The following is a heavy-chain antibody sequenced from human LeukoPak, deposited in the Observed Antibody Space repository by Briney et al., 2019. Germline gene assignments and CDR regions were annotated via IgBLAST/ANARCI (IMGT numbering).Heavy chain of an antibody. J-gene: IGHJ3*02. Sequence: LRLSCAASGFTFDDYAMHWVRQAPGKGLEWVSGISWNSGSIGYADSVKGRFTISRDNAKNSLYLQMNSLRAEDTALYYCAKDKSNGVTMDAFDIWGQGTMVTVSS. V-gene: IGHV3-9*01. D-gene: IGHD4-17*01. CDR3: AKDKSNGVTMDAFDI. CDR2: ISWNSGSI. CDR1: GFTFDDYA.